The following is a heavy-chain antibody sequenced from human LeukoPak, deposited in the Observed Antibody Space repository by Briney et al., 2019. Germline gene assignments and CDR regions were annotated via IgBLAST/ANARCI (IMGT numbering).Heavy chain of an antibody. CDR2: INPNSGGT. J-gene: IGHJ5*02. CDR1: GYTFTGYY. D-gene: IGHD4-17*01. V-gene: IGHV1-2*02. Sequence: GASVKVSCEASGYTFTGYYMHWVRQAPGQGLEWMGWINPNSGGTNYAQKFQGRVTMTRDTSISTAYMELSRLRSDDTAVYYCARDRDYGEEGARWFDPWGQGTLVTVSS. CDR3: ARDRDYGEEGARWFDP.